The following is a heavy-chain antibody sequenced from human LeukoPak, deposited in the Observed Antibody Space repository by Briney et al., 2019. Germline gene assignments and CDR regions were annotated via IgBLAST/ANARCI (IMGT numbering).Heavy chain of an antibody. J-gene: IGHJ6*02. Sequence: ASVKVSCKASGYTFTSYAMHWVRQAPGQRLEWMGGIIPIFGTANYAQKFQGRVTITADESTSTAYMELSSLRSEDTAVYYCASTRLRGPRYGMDVWGQGTTVTVSS. D-gene: IGHD4-17*01. CDR2: IIPIFGTA. CDR1: GYTFTSYA. CDR3: ASTRLRGPRYGMDV. V-gene: IGHV1-69*13.